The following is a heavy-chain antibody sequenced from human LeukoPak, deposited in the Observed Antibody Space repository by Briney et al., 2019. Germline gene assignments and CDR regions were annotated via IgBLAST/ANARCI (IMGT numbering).Heavy chain of an antibody. D-gene: IGHD3-22*01. Sequence: PSETLSLTCAVSGGSISSYYWRWIRQPPGKGLEWIGYIYYSGSTNYNPSLKSRVNISVDTSKNQFSLKLSSVTAADTAVYYCARGGYYYDSSGYYYGFFDYWGQGTLVTVSS. CDR2: IYYSGST. CDR3: ARGGYYYDSSGYYYGFFDY. V-gene: IGHV4-59*01. CDR1: GGSISSYY. J-gene: IGHJ4*02.